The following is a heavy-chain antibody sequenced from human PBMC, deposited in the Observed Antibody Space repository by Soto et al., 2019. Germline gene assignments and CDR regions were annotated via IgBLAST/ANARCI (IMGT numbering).Heavy chain of an antibody. Sequence: GGSLRLSCAASGFTFSDYEVNWVRQAPGKGLEWISYISASGATIHYADSVRGRLTISRDNAKNSVYLQMNSLRADDTGVYYCSKYYFGMGVWGQGTTVTVSS. CDR1: GFTFSDYE. D-gene: IGHD3-10*01. V-gene: IGHV3-48*03. CDR3: SKYYFGMGV. CDR2: ISASGATI. J-gene: IGHJ6*02.